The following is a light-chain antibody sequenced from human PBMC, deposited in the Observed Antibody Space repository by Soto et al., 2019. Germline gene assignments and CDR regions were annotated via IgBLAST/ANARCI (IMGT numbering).Light chain of an antibody. CDR2: SIN. CDR1: SSNIGSNS. CDR3: SSYTSSSTVV. V-gene: IGLV1-44*01. J-gene: IGLJ2*01. Sequence: QSVLTQPPSASGTPGQRVTISCSGSSSNIGSNSVNWYQQLPGTAPKLLIYSINQRPSGVPDRFSGSKSGTSASLAISGLQSEDEADYYCSSYTSSSTVVFGGGTQLTVL.